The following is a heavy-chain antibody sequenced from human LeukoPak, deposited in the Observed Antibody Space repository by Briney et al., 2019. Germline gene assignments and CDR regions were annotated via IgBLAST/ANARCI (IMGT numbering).Heavy chain of an antibody. D-gene: IGHD3-3*01. CDR3: ANPSLFGVADDY. CDR2: ISGSGGST. Sequence: PSETLSLTCTVSGGSISSGGYYWSWIRQHPGKGLEWVSAISGSGGSTYYADSVKGRFTISRDNSKNTLYLQMNSLRAEDTAVYYCANPSLFGVADDYWGQGTLVTVSS. V-gene: IGHV3-23*01. CDR1: GGSISSGGYY. J-gene: IGHJ4*02.